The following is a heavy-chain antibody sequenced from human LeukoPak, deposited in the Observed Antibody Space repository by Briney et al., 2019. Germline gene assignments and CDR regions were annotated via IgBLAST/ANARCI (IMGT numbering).Heavy chain of an antibody. J-gene: IGHJ4*02. CDR2: ISAYNGNT. CDR3: ARVVTACTNGVCYYFDY. D-gene: IGHD2-8*01. CDR1: GYTFTSYG. Sequence: GASVKVSCKASGYTFTSYGISWVRQAPGQGLEWMGWISAYNGNTNYAQKLQGRVTMTTDTSTSTAYMELRSLRSEDTAVYYCARVVTACTNGVCYYFDYWGQGTLVTVSS. V-gene: IGHV1-18*01.